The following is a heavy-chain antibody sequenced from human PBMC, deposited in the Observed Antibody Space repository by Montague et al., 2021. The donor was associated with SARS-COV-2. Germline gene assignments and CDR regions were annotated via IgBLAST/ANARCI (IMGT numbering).Heavy chain of an antibody. V-gene: IGHV3-74*01. CDR1: GFTFRSYW. Sequence: SLRLSCAASGFTFRSYWMHWVRQAPGKGLVWVSRINSDGSSTGYADSVKGRFTISRDNAKNTLYLQMNSLRAEGTAVYYCARSIGDFWSGYEDYYSAMGVWGQGTTVTVPS. D-gene: IGHD3-3*01. J-gene: IGHJ6*02. CDR3: ARSIGDFWSGYEDYYSAMGV. CDR2: INSDGSST.